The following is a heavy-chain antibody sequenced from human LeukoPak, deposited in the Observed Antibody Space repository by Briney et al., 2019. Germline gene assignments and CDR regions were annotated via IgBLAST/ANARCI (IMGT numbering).Heavy chain of an antibody. CDR1: GGSIGSSNYY. Sequence: SETLSLTCTVSGGSIGSSNYYWAWIRQPPGKGLEWIGSIYYSGSTFYSPSLKSRVTISVDTSKNQFSLKLSSVAAADTAVYYCSRETASTSWFWGQGTLVSVSS. J-gene: IGHJ4*02. V-gene: IGHV4-39*01. CDR2: IYYSGST. D-gene: IGHD2-2*01. CDR3: SRETASTSWF.